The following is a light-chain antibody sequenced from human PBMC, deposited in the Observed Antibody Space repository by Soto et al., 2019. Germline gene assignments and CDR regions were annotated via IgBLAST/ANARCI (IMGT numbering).Light chain of an antibody. CDR1: QVLSSNY. CDR2: DVF. J-gene: IGKJ4*01. CDR3: QQYFSSELT. V-gene: IGKV3-20*01. Sequence: VVLTQSPGTLSLSPGQRATLSCRASQVLSSNYLAWYQQRPGQAPRLLIYDVFSRATGIPDRFSGSGSGSDFTLTISRLEPEDSGIYYCQQYFSSELTCGGGTKVERK.